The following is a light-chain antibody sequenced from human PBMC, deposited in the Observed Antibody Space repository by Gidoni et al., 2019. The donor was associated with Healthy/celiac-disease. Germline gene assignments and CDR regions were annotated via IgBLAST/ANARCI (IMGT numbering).Light chain of an antibody. J-gene: IGKJ1*01. V-gene: IGKV1-39*01. CDR1: QSISSY. Sequence: DIQMTQSPSSLPASVGDRVTITCRASQSISSYLNWYQQKPGKAPKLLIYAASSLQSGVPSRFSGSGSGTDSTLTISSLQPEDFATYYCQQSYSTPPTFGQGTKVEIK. CDR2: AAS. CDR3: QQSYSTPPT.